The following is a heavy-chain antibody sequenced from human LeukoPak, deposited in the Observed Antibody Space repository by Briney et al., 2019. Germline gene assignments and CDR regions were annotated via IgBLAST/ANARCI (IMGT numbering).Heavy chain of an antibody. CDR1: GFTFSSYW. J-gene: IGHJ4*02. D-gene: IGHD3-22*01. V-gene: IGHV3-74*01. CDR3: ARVKYYDSSGYSK. Sequence: GGSLRLSCAASGFTFSSYWMHWVRQAPGKGLVWVSRINSDGSSTTYADSVKGRFTISRDNAKNTLYLQMNSLRAEDTAVYYCARVKYYDSSGYSKWGQGTLVTVSS. CDR2: INSDGSST.